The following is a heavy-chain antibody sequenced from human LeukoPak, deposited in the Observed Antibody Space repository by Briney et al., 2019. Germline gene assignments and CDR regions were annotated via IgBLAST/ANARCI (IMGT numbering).Heavy chain of an antibody. V-gene: IGHV1-46*01. CDR3: ARDRAPLTTTAVGFDP. Sequence: GASVKVSCKASGYTFTNYYMHWVRQAPGQGLEWMGVIDPSAGSTTYAQKFQGRVTMTRDTATSTVYMELNNLRSEDTAVYYCARDRAPLTTTAVGFDPWGQGSPVTVSS. CDR2: IDPSAGST. D-gene: IGHD4/OR15-4a*01. J-gene: IGHJ5*02. CDR1: GYTFTNYY.